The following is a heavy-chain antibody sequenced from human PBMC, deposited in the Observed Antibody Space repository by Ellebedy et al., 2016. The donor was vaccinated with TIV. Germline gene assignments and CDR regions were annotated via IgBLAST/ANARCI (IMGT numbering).Heavy chain of an antibody. CDR1: GFTINSNY. CDR2: ISGGGGNT. Sequence: GESLKISCAVSGFTINSNYMSWVRQAPGKGLEWVSVISGGGGNTEYADSVKGRFTISRDNSKNTLNLQMNTLRAEDTALYYCAKSHDTSGYHYIGAFDVWGQGTTVTVSS. J-gene: IGHJ3*01. CDR3: AKSHDTSGYHYIGAFDV. V-gene: IGHV3-23*01. D-gene: IGHD3-22*01.